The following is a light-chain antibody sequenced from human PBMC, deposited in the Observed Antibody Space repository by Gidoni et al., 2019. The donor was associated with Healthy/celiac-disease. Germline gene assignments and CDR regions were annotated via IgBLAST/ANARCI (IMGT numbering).Light chain of an antibody. Sequence: SYELTQPPSASAYPGQTASITCSGDNLGDKYACWYQQKPGQSPVLVIYQDSKRPSGIPGRFSGSNSGNTATLTISLTQAMDEADYYCQAWDSSTVVFGGGTKLTVL. CDR2: QDS. CDR1: NLGDKY. V-gene: IGLV3-1*01. CDR3: QAWDSSTVV. J-gene: IGLJ2*01.